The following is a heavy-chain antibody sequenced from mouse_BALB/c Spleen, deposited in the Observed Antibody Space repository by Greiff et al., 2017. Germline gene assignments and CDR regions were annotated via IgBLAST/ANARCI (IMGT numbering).Heavy chain of an antibody. CDR3: AKNLGMITRAMDY. V-gene: IGHV2-5-1*01. CDR2: IWRGGST. J-gene: IGHJ4*01. Sequence: VQLQQSGPSLVQPSQSLSITCTVSGFSLTSYGVHWVRQSPGKGLEWLGVIWRGGSTDYNAAFMSRLSITKDNSKSQVFFKMNSLQADDTAIYYCAKNLGMITRAMDYWGQGTSVTVSS. D-gene: IGHD2-4*01. CDR1: GFSLTSYG.